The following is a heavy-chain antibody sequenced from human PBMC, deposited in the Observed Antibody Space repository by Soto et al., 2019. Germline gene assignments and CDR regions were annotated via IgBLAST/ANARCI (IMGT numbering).Heavy chain of an antibody. V-gene: IGHV3-30*18. Sequence: QVQLVESGGGVVQPGRSLRLSCAASGFTFSSYGMHWVRQAPGKGLEWVAVISYDGSNKYYADSVKGRFTISRDNSKNTLYLQMNSLRAEDTAVYYCAKARLLAPSVYYYYGMDVWGQGTTVTVSS. CDR2: ISYDGSNK. D-gene: IGHD6-25*01. J-gene: IGHJ6*02. CDR3: AKARLLAPSVYYYYGMDV. CDR1: GFTFSSYG.